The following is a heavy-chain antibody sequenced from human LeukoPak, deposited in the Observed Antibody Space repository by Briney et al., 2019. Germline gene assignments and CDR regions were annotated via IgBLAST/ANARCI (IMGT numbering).Heavy chain of an antibody. CDR1: GYTFTTYN. V-gene: IGHV1-3*01. J-gene: IGHJ3*02. D-gene: IGHD6-19*01. Sequence: ASVKVSCKASGYTFTTYNVHWVRQAPGRRLEWMGWINAANGNTKSSQKFQGRVTITRDTSATTAYMELSSLRSEDTAVYYCARVRVYSSGWFDAFDIWGQGTMVTVSS. CDR3: ARVRVYSSGWFDAFDI. CDR2: INAANGNT.